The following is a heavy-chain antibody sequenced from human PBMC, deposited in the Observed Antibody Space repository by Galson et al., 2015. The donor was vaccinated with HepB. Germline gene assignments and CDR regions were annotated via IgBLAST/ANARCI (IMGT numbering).Heavy chain of an antibody. CDR3: ARSPTGYSSGGAFDI. Sequence: SLRLSCAASGFTFSSYSMNLVRQAPGKGLEWVSYISSSSSTIYYADSVKGRFTISRNNAKNSLYLQMNSLRAEETAVYYCARSPTGYSSGGAFDIWGQGTIVTVSS. CDR2: ISSSSSTI. J-gene: IGHJ3*02. D-gene: IGHD6-25*01. CDR1: GFTFSSYS. V-gene: IGHV3-48*04.